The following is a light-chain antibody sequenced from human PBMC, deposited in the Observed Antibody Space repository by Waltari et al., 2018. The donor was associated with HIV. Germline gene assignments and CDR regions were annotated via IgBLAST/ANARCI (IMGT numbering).Light chain of an antibody. J-gene: IGKJ4*01. CDR1: QSISNY. CDR3: QQRYSTPPT. CDR2: AAS. Sequence: DLQMTQSPSSLSASVEDSVTITCRASQSISNYLNWYQQKPGKAPKLLIYAASSLQTGVPSRFSGSGSGTDFTLTISSVQPEDFATYYCQQRYSTPPTFGGGTKVDIK. V-gene: IGKV1-39*01.